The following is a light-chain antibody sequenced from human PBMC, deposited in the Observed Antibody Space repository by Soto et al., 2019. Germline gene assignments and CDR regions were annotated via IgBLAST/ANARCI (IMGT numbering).Light chain of an antibody. CDR2: DAS. CDR3: QQRSNWPRT. CDR1: QSVSSY. Sequence: EIVLTQSPATLSLSPGERATLSCRASQSVSSYLAWYQQKPGQAPRLLIYDASNRATAIPARFSGSGSGTDFTLTISSLEPEDFELYYCQQRSNWPRTFGQGTKVEIK. J-gene: IGKJ1*01. V-gene: IGKV3-11*01.